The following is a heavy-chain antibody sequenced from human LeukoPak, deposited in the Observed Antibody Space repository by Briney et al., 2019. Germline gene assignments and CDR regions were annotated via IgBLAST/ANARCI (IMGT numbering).Heavy chain of an antibody. CDR2: ISSSGSTI. J-gene: IGHJ6*02. CDR3: ARDVLEAGMDV. CDR1: GFTFSSYE. V-gene: IGHV3-48*03. Sequence: GGSLRLSCAASGFTFSSYEMHWVRQAPGKGLEWVSYISSSGSTIYYADSVKGRFTISRDNAKNSLYLQMNSLRAEDTAVYYCARDVLEAGMDVWGQGTTVTVSS. D-gene: IGHD1-1*01.